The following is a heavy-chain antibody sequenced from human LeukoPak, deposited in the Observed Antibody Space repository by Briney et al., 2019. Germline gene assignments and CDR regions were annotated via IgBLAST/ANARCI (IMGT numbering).Heavy chain of an antibody. Sequence: SETLSLTCTVSGGSISSYYWSWIRQPPGKGLEWIGYIYYSGSTNYNPSLKSRVTISVDTSKNQFSLKLSSVTAADTAVYYCARGSRGVLSYGMDVWGQGTTVTVSS. CDR3: ARGSRGVLSYGMDV. CDR2: IYYSGST. CDR1: GGSISSYY. J-gene: IGHJ6*02. V-gene: IGHV4-59*12. D-gene: IGHD2/OR15-2a*01.